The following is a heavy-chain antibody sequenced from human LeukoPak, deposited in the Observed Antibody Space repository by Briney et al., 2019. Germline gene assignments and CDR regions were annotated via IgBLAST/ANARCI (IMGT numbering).Heavy chain of an antibody. V-gene: IGHV1-2*04. Sequence: ASVMVSCKASGYTFTGYYMHWVRQATGQGLEWMGWINPNSGGTNYAQKFQGWVTMTRDTSISTAYMELSRLRSDDTAVYYCARGGLLWFGEFGDYWGQGTLVTVSS. CDR1: GYTFTGYY. D-gene: IGHD3-10*01. CDR3: ARGGLLWFGEFGDY. CDR2: INPNSGGT. J-gene: IGHJ4*02.